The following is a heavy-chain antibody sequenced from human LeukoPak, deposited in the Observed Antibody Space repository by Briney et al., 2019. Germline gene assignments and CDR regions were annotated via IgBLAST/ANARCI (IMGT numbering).Heavy chain of an antibody. V-gene: IGHV4-34*01. D-gene: IGHD6-19*01. Sequence: PSETLSLTCAVYGGSFSGYYWSWIRQPPGKGLEWIGEINHSGSTKYNPSLKSRVTISVDTSKNQFSLKLSSVTAADTAVYYCARAQYSSGYSSGWYTFDYWGQGTLVTVSS. CDR1: GGSFSGYY. CDR3: ARAQYSSGYSSGWYTFDY. J-gene: IGHJ4*02. CDR2: INHSGST.